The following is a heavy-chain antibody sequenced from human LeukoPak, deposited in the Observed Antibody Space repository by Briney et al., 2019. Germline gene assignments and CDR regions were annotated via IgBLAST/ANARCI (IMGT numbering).Heavy chain of an antibody. CDR3: ARDSYSSSWLPFDP. CDR1: GFTFETFG. CDR2: IRYNGNDN. D-gene: IGHD6-13*01. V-gene: IGHV3-30*02. J-gene: IGHJ5*02. Sequence: PGGSLKLSCAASGFTFETFGMHWVRQAPGKGLEWVTFIRYNGNDNYNADSVKGRFTISRDNSKNMLYLQMNSLRAEDTAVYYCARDSYSSSWLPFDPWGQGTLVTVSS.